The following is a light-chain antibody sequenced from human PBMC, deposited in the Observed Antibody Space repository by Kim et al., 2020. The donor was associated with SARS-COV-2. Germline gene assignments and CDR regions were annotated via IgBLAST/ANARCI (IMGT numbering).Light chain of an antibody. CDR3: QQFSNWPRT. J-gene: IGKJ1*01. Sequence: EIVMTQSPATLSVSPGERATLSCRASQSVGSNLAWYQQKPGQAPRLLIYRASTRATGIPARFSGSGSGTEFTLTISSLQSEDFAVYYGQQFSNWPRTFGQGTKVDIK. CDR2: RAS. CDR1: QSVGSN. V-gene: IGKV3-15*01.